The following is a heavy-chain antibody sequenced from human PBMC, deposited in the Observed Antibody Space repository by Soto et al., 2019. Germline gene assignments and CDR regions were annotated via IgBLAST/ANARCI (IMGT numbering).Heavy chain of an antibody. J-gene: IGHJ6*02. V-gene: IGHV1-2*02. D-gene: IGHD2-21*02. CDR1: GYTFTGYY. CDR2: INPYTGGT. CDR3: ATQFHHCGGDCYRGPYFGMDV. Sequence: QVQLVQSGSEVKEPGASVKVSCKASGYTFTGYYVLWVRQAPGQGPECMGWINPYTGGTNYAQKFQGRVTMTRDTSISTAYMELSKLISDETAVYYCATQFHHCGGDCYRGPYFGMDVWGQGTTVTVSS.